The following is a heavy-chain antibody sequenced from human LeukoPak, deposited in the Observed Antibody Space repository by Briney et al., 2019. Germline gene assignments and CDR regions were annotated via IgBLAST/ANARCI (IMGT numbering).Heavy chain of an antibody. Sequence: PGGSLRLSCAASGFIFDRYVMSWVRQAPGKGLEWVSGISGNGGTTYYPDSVKGRFTISRDNSRNTLYLQMNSLRGDDTAVYYCAKDRIGCSGDCFSDTETFQNWGQGILDTVSS. CDR3: AKDRIGCSGDCFSDTETFQN. V-gene: IGHV3-23*01. CDR1: GFIFDRYV. D-gene: IGHD2-21*02. J-gene: IGHJ1*01. CDR2: ISGNGGTT.